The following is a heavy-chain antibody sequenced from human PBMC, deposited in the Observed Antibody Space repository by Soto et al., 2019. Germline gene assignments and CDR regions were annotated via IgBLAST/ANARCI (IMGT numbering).Heavy chain of an antibody. CDR3: ARVLCSSTSCKLDY. CDR1: GYTFTNYG. V-gene: IGHV1-18*04. Sequence: QVQLVQAGAEVKKPGASVKVSCKASGYTFTNYGISWVRQAPGQGLECMGWISAYNSARNYGQKFQGRVTMTTDTSTSTAYIEMRSMRSDDRVVYYCARVLCSSTSCKLDYWGQGTLVTVSS. D-gene: IGHD2-2*01. CDR2: ISAYNSAR. J-gene: IGHJ4*02.